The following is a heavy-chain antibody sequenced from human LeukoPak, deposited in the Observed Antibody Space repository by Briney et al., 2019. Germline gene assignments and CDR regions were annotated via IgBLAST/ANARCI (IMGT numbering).Heavy chain of an antibody. Sequence: SETLSLTCTVSGYSISSGHYWGWIRQPPGKGLEWIGSIYHSGSTYYNPSLKSRVTISVDTSKNQFSLKLSSVTAADTAVYYCVRGLRYFEDWGQGTLVTVSS. CDR2: IYHSGST. CDR3: VRGLRYFED. D-gene: IGHD3-9*01. V-gene: IGHV4-38-2*02. CDR1: GYSISSGHY. J-gene: IGHJ4*02.